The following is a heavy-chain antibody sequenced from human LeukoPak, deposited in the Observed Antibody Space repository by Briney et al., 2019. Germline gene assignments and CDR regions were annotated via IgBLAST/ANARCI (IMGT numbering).Heavy chain of an antibody. CDR3: ARSVPDYTRFDY. Sequence: GGSLRLSCVASRFTFNDYAMNWVRQAPGKGLEWVSTFKTKYNQVYYAGSVRGRFTISTDNSKNTVFLQMNSLGAEDTALYYCARSVPDYTRFDYWGQGALVTVSS. J-gene: IGHJ4*02. CDR2: FKTKYNQV. CDR1: RFTFNDYA. D-gene: IGHD4-11*01. V-gene: IGHV3-23*05.